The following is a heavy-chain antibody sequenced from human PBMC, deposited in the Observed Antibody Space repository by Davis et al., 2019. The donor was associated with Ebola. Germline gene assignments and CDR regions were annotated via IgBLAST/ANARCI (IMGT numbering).Heavy chain of an antibody. V-gene: IGHV3-15*01. CDR1: GFTFSNAW. CDR2: IKSKTDGGTT. Sequence: GESLKTSCAASGFTFSNAWMILVRQDPGKGLEWAGRIKSKTDGGTTDYAAPVKGRFTISRDESKNTLYLQMNSLKTEDTAVYYCTTVTDYGIDVWSKGTTVTVPS. CDR3: TTVTDYGIDV. J-gene: IGHJ6*04.